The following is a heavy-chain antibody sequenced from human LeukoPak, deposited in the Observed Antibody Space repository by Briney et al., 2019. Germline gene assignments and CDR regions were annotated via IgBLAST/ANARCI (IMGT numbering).Heavy chain of an antibody. J-gene: IGHJ3*02. CDR3: AREVGWLHPEGAFDI. V-gene: IGHV4-38-2*02. CDR1: GYSISSGFH. CDR2: IYHNGST. D-gene: IGHD5-12*01. Sequence: SETLSLTCTVSGYSISSGFHWGWIRQPPGKGLEWIGNIYHNGSTYYNPSLKGRVIMSVDTSKNHFSLKLGSVTTADTAVYYCAREVGWLHPEGAFDIWGQGTMVTVSS.